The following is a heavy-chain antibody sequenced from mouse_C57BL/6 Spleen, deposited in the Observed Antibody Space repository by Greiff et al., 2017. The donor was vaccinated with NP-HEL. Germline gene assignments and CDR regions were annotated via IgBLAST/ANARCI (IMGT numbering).Heavy chain of an antibody. CDR1: GYTFTSYW. D-gene: IGHD1-1*01. Sequence: VQLQQSGTVLARPGASVKMSCKTSGYTFTSYWMHWVKQRPGQGLEWIGAIYPGNSDTSYNQKFKGKAKLTAVTSASTAYMELSSLTNEDSAVYYCTSLYYGSSSFADWGQGALVTVSA. CDR2: IYPGNSDT. V-gene: IGHV1-5*01. CDR3: TSLYYGSSSFAD. J-gene: IGHJ3*01.